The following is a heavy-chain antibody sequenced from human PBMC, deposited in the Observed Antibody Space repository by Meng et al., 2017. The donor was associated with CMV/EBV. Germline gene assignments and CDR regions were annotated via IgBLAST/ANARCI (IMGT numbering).Heavy chain of an antibody. CDR2: INPNSGGT. CDR3: ARDTQRGIAAAGPFDP. J-gene: IGHJ5*02. Sequence: ASVKVSCKASGYTFTGCYMHWVRQAPGQGLEWMGWINPNSGGTNYAQKFQGRVTMTRDTSISTAYMELSRLRSDDTAVYYCARDTQRGIAAAGPFDPWGQGTLVTVSS. D-gene: IGHD6-13*01. V-gene: IGHV1-2*02. CDR1: GYTFTGCY.